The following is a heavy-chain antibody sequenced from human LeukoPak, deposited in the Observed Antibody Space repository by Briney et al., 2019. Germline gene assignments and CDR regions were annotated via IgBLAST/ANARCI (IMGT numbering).Heavy chain of an antibody. J-gene: IGHJ4*02. Sequence: GGSLRLSCAASGFTVSSNYMSWVRQAPGKGLEWVSAISGSGGSTYYADSVKGRFTISRDNSKNTLYLQMNSLRAEDTAVYYCAKEPGIWFGELLALYFDYWGQGTLVTVSS. V-gene: IGHV3-23*01. CDR3: AKEPGIWFGELLALYFDY. CDR1: GFTVSSNY. D-gene: IGHD3-10*01. CDR2: ISGSGGST.